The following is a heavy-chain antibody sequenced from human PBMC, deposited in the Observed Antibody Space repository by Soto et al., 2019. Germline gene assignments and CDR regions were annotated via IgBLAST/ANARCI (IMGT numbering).Heavy chain of an antibody. V-gene: IGHV3-30*18. Sequence: PGGSLRLSCAASGFPFSSYGMHWVRQAPGKGLEWVAVISYDGSNKYYADSVKGRFTISRDNSKNTLYLQMNSLRAEDTAVYYCAKDGYSSGWYYFDYWGQGTLVTVSS. D-gene: IGHD6-19*01. CDR2: ISYDGSNK. J-gene: IGHJ4*02. CDR1: GFPFSSYG. CDR3: AKDGYSSGWYYFDY.